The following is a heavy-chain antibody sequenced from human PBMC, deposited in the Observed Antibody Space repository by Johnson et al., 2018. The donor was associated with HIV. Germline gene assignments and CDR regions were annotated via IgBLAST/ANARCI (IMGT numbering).Heavy chain of an antibody. CDR1: GFTFDDYA. D-gene: IGHD7-27*01. CDR3: ARDKANWGPSRDVGAFDI. V-gene: IGHV3-9*01. Sequence: VQLVESGGGLVQPGRSLRLSCAASGFTFDDYAMHWVRQAPGKGLEWVSGISWNSGIIGYADSVKGRFTISRDNSKNTLYLQMNSLRAEDTAVYYCARDKANWGPSRDVGAFDIWGQGTMVTVSS. CDR2: ISWNSGII. J-gene: IGHJ3*02.